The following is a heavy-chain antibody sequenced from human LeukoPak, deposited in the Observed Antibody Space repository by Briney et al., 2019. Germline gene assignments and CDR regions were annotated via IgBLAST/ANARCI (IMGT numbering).Heavy chain of an antibody. V-gene: IGHV4-59*01. J-gene: IGHJ4*02. Sequence: SETLSLTCTVSGGSISGYYWSWIRQPPGKGLEWIGYIYYSGSTNYNPSLKSRVTISVDTSKNQFSLKLSSVTAADTAVYYCARASTDYYDSSGHFDYWGQGTLVTVSS. D-gene: IGHD3-22*01. CDR3: ARASTDYYDSSGHFDY. CDR2: IYYSGST. CDR1: GGSISGYY.